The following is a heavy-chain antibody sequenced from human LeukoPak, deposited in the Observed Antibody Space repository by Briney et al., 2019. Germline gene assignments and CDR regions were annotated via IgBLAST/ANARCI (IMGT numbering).Heavy chain of an antibody. CDR1: GYSFTSFW. D-gene: IGHD3-22*01. V-gene: IGHV5-51*01. Sequence: GESLQISCKGSGYSFTSFWIAWVRQMPGKGLEWMGIIYPGDSDTRYSPSFQGQVTISADKSISTAYLQWSSLKASDTAMYYCARWSPDYYDSSLDAFDIWGQGTMVTVSS. CDR2: IYPGDSDT. J-gene: IGHJ3*02. CDR3: ARWSPDYYDSSLDAFDI.